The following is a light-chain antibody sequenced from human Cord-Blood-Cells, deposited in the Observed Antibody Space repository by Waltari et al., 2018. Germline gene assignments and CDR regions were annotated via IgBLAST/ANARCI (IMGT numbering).Light chain of an antibody. CDR2: DVS. CDR3: SSYTSSSTFYV. J-gene: IGLJ1*01. V-gene: IGLV2-14*01. CDR1: SSDFGGYNY. Sequence: QSALTQPASVSGSPGQSITISCTGTSSDFGGYNYVPWHQQHPGKAPKLMIYDVSKRPSGVSNRFSGSKSGNTASLTISGLQAEDEADYYCSSYTSSSTFYVFGTGTKVTVL.